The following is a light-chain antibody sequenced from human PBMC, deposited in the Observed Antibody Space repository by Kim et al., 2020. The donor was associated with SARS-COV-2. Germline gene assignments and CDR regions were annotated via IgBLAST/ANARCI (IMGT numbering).Light chain of an antibody. CDR1: SNDVGGYNY. V-gene: IGLV2-14*03. J-gene: IGLJ1*01. CDR2: DVS. CDR3: SSYTSSSTPYV. Sequence: QSALTQPASVSAAPGQSITISCTGTSNDVGGYNYVSWYQQHPGKAPKLMIYDVSNRPSGVSTRFSGSKSGNTASLTISGLQAEDEADYYCSSYTSSSTPYVFGTGTKVTVL.